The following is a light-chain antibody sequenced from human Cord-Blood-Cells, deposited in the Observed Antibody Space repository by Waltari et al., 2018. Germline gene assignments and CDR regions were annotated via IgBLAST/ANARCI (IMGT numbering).Light chain of an antibody. CDR2: DVS. V-gene: IGLV2-14*01. J-gene: IGLJ2*01. CDR1: SSDVGGYNY. Sequence: QSALTQTASVSASPGQSLTISCTGTSSDVGGYNYVSWYQQHPGKAPKLMIYDVSNRPSGVSNRFSGSKSGNTASLTISGLQAEDEADYYCSSYTSSSTLVFGGGTKLTVL. CDR3: SSYTSSSTLV.